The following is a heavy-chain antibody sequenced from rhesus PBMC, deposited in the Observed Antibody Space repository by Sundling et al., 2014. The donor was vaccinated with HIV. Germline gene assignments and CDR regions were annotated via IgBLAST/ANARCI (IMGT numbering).Heavy chain of an antibody. V-gene: IGHV4-165*01. CDR3: ARRKLELRMDDAFDF. J-gene: IGHJ3*01. D-gene: IGHD1-26*01. Sequence: QVQLQESGPGLVKPSETLSLTCAVSGGSISSNYWSWIRQAPGKGLEWIGYIGGSSGSTYYNPSLKSRVTISTDTSKNQFSLKMSSVTAADTAVYYCARRKLELRMDDAFDFWGQGLRVTVSS. CDR2: IGGSSGST. CDR1: GGSISSNY.